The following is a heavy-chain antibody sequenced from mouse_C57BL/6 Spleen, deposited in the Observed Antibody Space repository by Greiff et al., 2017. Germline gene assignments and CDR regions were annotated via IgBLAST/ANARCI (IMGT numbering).Heavy chain of an antibody. CDR2: IYPGDGDT. J-gene: IGHJ4*01. CDR3: ARDGYYAMGY. D-gene: IGHD2-3*01. Sequence: VQLQQPGPELVKPGASVKISCKASGYAFSSSWMNWVKQRPGKGLEWIGRIYPGDGDTNYNGKFKGKATLTADKSSSTAYMQLSSLSSADSAVYLCARDGYYAMGYWGKGTSVTVSS. V-gene: IGHV1-82*01. CDR1: GYAFSSSW.